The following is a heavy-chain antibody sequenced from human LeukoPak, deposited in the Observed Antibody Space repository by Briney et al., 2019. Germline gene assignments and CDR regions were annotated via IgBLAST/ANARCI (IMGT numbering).Heavy chain of an antibody. CDR1: GGSISSSSYY. CDR3: ARGFHNLRSAHNDAFDI. D-gene: IGHD3-16*01. Sequence: SETLSLTCTVSGGSISSSSYYWGWIRQPPGKGLEWIGRIYYSGSTYYNPSLKSRVTISVDTSKNQFSLKLSSVTAADTAVYYCARGFHNLRSAHNDAFDIWGQGTMVTVSS. J-gene: IGHJ3*02. CDR2: IYYSGST. V-gene: IGHV4-39*01.